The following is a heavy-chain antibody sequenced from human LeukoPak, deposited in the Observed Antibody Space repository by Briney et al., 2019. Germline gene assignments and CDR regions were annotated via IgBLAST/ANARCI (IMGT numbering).Heavy chain of an antibody. CDR1: AASVTSYA. CDR3: ARVITMVRGVNVGGI. V-gene: IGHV1-69*06. J-gene: IGHJ3*02. CDR2: TIPIFGQA. D-gene: IGHD3-10*01. Sequence: SVNLSCMASAASVTSYAISWDRPPPGHGIGWKGGTIPIFGQATYAQKFQGRVTMTADKSTSTAYMELSSLRSEDTAVYYCARVITMVRGVNVGGIWGEGAMVTVSS.